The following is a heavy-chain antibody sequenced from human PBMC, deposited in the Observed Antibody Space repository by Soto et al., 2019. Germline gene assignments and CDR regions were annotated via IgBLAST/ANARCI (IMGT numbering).Heavy chain of an antibody. V-gene: IGHV2-5*02. Sequence: SGPTLVNPTQTLTLTCTFSGFSLSTSGVGVGWIRQPPGKALEWLALIYWDDDKRYSPSLKSRLTITKDTSKNQVVLTMTNMEPVDTATYYCAHRGYYYDSSGYYSAAEYFQHWGQGTLVTVSS. CDR2: IYWDDDK. D-gene: IGHD3-22*01. J-gene: IGHJ1*01. CDR1: GFSLSTSGVG. CDR3: AHRGYYYDSSGYYSAAEYFQH.